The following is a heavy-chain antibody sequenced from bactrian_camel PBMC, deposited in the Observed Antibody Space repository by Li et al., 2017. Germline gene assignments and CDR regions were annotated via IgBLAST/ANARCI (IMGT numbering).Heavy chain of an antibody. D-gene: IGHD4*01. J-gene: IGHJ6*01. Sequence: VQLVESGGGLVQPGGSLRLSCAVSGFTISRYWVYWVRQAPEKGLEWVSIIYSGDDTKYYADSVKGRFTISQDKAKNILNLQMINLKPEDAGVYYCAADYFSYAPPCPSLAAMTGPTLTRLTGFGYWGQGTQVTV. CDR2: IYSGDDTK. CDR1: GFTISRYW. V-gene: IGHV3S1*01. CDR3: AADYFSYAPPCPSLAAMTGPTLTRLTGFGY.